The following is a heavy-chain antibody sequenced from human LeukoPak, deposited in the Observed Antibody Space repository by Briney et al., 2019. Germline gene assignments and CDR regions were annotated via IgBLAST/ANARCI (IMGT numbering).Heavy chain of an antibody. J-gene: IGHJ3*02. V-gene: IGHV4-4*07. CDR3: GRRAGFPDRFLGYCSSTGAFDI. D-gene: IGHD2-2*01. Sequence: PSETLSLTCTVSGGSISSYYWSWLRQPAGKGLEWIGRIYTSGSTNYNPSLKSRVTISVDTSRNQFSLKLSSVTAADTAVYYFGRRAGFPDRFLGYCSSTGAFDIWGQGTMVTVSS. CDR2: IYTSGST. CDR1: GGSISSYY.